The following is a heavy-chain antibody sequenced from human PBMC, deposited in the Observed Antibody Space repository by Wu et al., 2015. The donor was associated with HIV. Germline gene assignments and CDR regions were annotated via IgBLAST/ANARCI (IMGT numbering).Heavy chain of an antibody. V-gene: IGHV1-2*02. CDR1: GYTFTGYY. CDR3: ARLQTYYYDRATYYYYGMDV. J-gene: IGHJ6*02. Sequence: QVQLVQSGAEVKKPGASVKVSCKASGYTFTGYYMHWVRQAPGQGLEWMGWINPNSGGTNYAQKFQGRVTMTRDTSISTAYMELSRLRSDDTAVYYCARLQTYYYDRATYYYYGMDVWGQGDHGHRLL. CDR2: INPNSGGT. D-gene: IGHD3-22*01.